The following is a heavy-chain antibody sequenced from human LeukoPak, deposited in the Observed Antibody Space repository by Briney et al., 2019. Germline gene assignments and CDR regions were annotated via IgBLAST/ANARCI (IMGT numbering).Heavy chain of an antibody. D-gene: IGHD1/OR15-1a*01. Sequence: GGSLRLSCAASGFTFSNYAMSWVRQAPGKGLEWVSGISDSGGSTYYADSVKGRFTISRDNSKNTLYLQMNSLRAEDTAVYYCARDGGITGKTNYYYYMDVWGKGTTVTVSS. CDR1: GFTFSNYA. J-gene: IGHJ6*03. V-gene: IGHV3-23*01. CDR2: ISDSGGST. CDR3: ARDGGITGKTNYYYYMDV.